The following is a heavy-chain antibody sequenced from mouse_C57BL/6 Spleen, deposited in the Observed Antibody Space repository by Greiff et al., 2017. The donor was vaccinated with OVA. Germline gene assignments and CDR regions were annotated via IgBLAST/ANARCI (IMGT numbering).Heavy chain of an antibody. J-gene: IGHJ4*01. V-gene: IGHV1-55*01. D-gene: IGHD3-2*02. CDR3: AGGQLSPYAMDY. CDR2: IYPGSGST. CDR1: GYTFTSYW. Sequence: QVQLQQPGAELVKPGASVKLSCKASGYTFTSYWMHWVKQRPGQGLEWIGDIYPGSGSTNYNEKFKSKATLTVDTSSSTAYMQLSSLTSEDSAVYYCAGGQLSPYAMDYWGQGTSVTVSS.